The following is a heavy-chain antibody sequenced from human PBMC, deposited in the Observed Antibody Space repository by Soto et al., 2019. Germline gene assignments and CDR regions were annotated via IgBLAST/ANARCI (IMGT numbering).Heavy chain of an antibody. D-gene: IGHD6-19*01. V-gene: IGHV1-3*01. CDR2: INVGNGNT. J-gene: IGHJ5*02. Sequence: ASVKVSCKASGYTYISYSMHWVRQAPGQRLEWMGWINVGNGNTKYSQNFQGRVTINQDTSASTAYMELSSLTSEDTVVYYCAREKWGSGSRWLDPWGQGTLVTVSS. CDR1: GYTYISYS. CDR3: AREKWGSGSRWLDP.